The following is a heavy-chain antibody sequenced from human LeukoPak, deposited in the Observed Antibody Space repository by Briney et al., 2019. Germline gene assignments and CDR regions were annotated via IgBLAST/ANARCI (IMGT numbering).Heavy chain of an antibody. CDR3: ARSPSSGWPVCAFDI. V-gene: IGHV4-4*02. J-gene: IGHJ3*02. Sequence: PSGTLSLACAVSGGSISSSNWWSWVRQPPGKGLEWIGEIYHSGSTNYNPSLKSRVTISVDTSRNQFSLKLSSVTAADTAVYYCARSPSSGWPVCAFDIWGQGTMVTVSS. CDR2: IYHSGST. D-gene: IGHD6-19*01. CDR1: GGSISSSNW.